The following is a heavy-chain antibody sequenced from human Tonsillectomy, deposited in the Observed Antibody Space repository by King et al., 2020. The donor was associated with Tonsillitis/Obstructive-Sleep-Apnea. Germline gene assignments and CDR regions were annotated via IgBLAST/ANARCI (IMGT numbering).Heavy chain of an antibody. J-gene: IGHJ4*02. D-gene: IGHD5-24*01. CDR2: INPNSGGT. V-gene: IGHV1-2*04. Sequence: QLVQSGAEVKKPGASVKVSCKASGYTFTGYYMHWVRQAPGQGLEGMGWINPNSGGTNYAQKFQGWVTMTRDTSISTAYMELSRLRSDDTAVYYCARAEPRWKRWLHLPHYFDYWGQGTLVTVSS. CDR3: ARAEPRWKRWLHLPHYFDY. CDR1: GYTFTGYY.